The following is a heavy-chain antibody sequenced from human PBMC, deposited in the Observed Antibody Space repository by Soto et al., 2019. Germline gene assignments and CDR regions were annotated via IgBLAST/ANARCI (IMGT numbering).Heavy chain of an antibody. CDR3: AHGVKYPEPGVLG. V-gene: IGHV2-5*02. J-gene: IGHJ4*02. CDR1: GFSLSTSGVG. CDR2: ISWEDDK. Sequence: QITLKESGPTLVKPTQTLTLTCTFSGFSLSTSGVGVGWIRQPPGKALEWLTLISWEDDKSYSPSLKSRLTITRDTAKTRLVLTMTNMEPVDTATYYCAHGVKYPEPGVLGWGQGTLVTVSS. D-gene: IGHD1-1*01.